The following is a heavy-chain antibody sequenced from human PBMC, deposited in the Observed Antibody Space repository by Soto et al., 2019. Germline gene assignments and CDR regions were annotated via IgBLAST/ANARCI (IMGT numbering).Heavy chain of an antibody. CDR3: ARQVRDFSGSGSYYFDY. D-gene: IGHD3-10*01. V-gene: IGHV4-39*01. Sequence: SETLSLTCSVSGGSISSTNYYWGWIRQPPGKGLEWIGSIYYSGSTYYNPSLKSRVIISVDTSKNQFSPKMSSETAADTAVYYCARQVRDFSGSGSYYFDYWGQGTLVTVSS. CDR1: GGSISSTNYY. J-gene: IGHJ4*02. CDR2: IYYSGST.